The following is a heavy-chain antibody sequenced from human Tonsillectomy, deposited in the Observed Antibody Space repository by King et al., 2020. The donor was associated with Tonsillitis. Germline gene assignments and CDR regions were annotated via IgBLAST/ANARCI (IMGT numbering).Heavy chain of an antibody. Sequence: VQLRQWGAGLLKPSETLSLTCAVYGGSFSGYYWSWIRQPPGKGLEWIGEINHSGSTNYNPSLKSRVTISVDTSKNQFSLKLSSVTAADTAVYYCARGPVTQPFDPWGQGTLVTVSS. J-gene: IGHJ5*02. CDR1: GGSFSGYY. CDR2: INHSGST. CDR3: ARGPVTQPFDP. D-gene: IGHD4-17*01. V-gene: IGHV4-34*01.